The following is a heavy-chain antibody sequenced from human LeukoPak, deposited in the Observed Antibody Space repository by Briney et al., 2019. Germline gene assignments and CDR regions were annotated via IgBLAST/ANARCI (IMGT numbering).Heavy chain of an antibody. CDR2: INPSGGST. CDR3: ARDRSSSFLPDY. J-gene: IGHJ4*02. D-gene: IGHD6-6*01. CDR1: GYTFTSYY. V-gene: IGHV1-46*01. Sequence: ASVKVSCKESGYTFTSYYMHWVRQAPGLGLEWMGIINPSGGSTSYAQKFQGRVTMTRDTSTSTVYMELSSLRSEDTAVYYCARDRSSSFLPDYWGQGTLVTVSS.